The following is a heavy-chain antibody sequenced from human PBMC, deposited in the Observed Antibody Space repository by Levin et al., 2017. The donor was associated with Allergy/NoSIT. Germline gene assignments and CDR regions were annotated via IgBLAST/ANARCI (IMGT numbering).Heavy chain of an antibody. CDR3: ARDMAPYYDFWSGYYTGYYYYYGMDV. CDR1: GGSISSSSYY. J-gene: IGHJ6*02. Sequence: SETLSLTCTVSGGSISSSSYYWGWIRQPPGKGLEWIGSIYYSGSTYYNPSLKSRVTISVDTSKNQFSLKLSSVTAADTAVYYCARDMAPYYDFWSGYYTGYYYYYGMDVWGQGTTVTVSS. D-gene: IGHD3-3*01. V-gene: IGHV4-39*07. CDR2: IYYSGST.